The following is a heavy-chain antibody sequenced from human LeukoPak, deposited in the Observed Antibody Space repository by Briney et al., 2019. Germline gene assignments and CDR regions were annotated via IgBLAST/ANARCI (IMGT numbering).Heavy chain of an antibody. J-gene: IGHJ4*02. CDR2: INHSGST. Sequence: PSETLSLTCTVSGGSISSGSYYWSWIRQPPGKGLEWIGEINHSGSTNYNPSLKSRVTISVDTSKNQFSLKLSSVTAADTAVYYCARDPTYGGSCRLFDYWGQGTLVTVSS. CDR3: ARDPTYGGSCRLFDY. D-gene: IGHD2-15*01. CDR1: GGSISSGSYY. V-gene: IGHV4-39*07.